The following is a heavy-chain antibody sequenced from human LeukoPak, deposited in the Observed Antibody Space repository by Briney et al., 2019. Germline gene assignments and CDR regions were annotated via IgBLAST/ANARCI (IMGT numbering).Heavy chain of an antibody. Sequence: ASVKVSCKASGYTFTSYGISWVRQAPGQGLEWMGWICAYIGNTNYAQKLQGRVTMTTDTSTSTAYMELRSLRSDDTAVYYCARDPLTSYCGGDCYPDEHDAFDIWGQGTMVTVSS. D-gene: IGHD2-21*02. J-gene: IGHJ3*02. V-gene: IGHV1-18*01. CDR1: GYTFTSYG. CDR3: ARDPLTSYCGGDCYPDEHDAFDI. CDR2: ICAYIGNT.